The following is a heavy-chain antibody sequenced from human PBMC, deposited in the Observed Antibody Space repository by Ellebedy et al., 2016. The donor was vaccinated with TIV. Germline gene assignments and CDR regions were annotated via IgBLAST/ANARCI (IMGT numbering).Heavy chain of an antibody. D-gene: IGHD2-2*01. J-gene: IGHJ4*02. CDR2: ISGSGGTT. Sequence: PWGSLRLSCAASGFTFSSYAMSWVRQAPGKGLEWVSGISGSGGTTYYADSLKGRFTISRDNSKNTLYLQMNSLRADDTAVYYCAKGSQPRSTSCYDYWGQGTLVTVSS. V-gene: IGHV3-23*01. CDR3: AKGSQPRSTSCYDY. CDR1: GFTFSSYA.